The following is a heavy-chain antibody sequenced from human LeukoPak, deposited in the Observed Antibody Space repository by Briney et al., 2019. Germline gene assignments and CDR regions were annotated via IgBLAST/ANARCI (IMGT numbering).Heavy chain of an antibody. CDR2: ISSSSSTI. J-gene: IGHJ4*02. CDR1: GFTFSNAW. D-gene: IGHD5-18*01. Sequence: GGSLRLSCAASGFTFSNAWMSWVRQAPGKGLEWVSYISSSSSTIYYADSVKGRFTISRDNAKNSLYLQMNSLRAEDTAVYYCAREGPRGHTYDLTFGYWGQGTLVTVSS. CDR3: AREGPRGHTYDLTFGY. V-gene: IGHV3-48*01.